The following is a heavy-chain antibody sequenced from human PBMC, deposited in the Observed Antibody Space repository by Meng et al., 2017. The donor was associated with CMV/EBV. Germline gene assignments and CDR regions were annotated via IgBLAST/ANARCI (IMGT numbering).Heavy chain of an antibody. V-gene: IGHV4-34*01. D-gene: IGHD3-10*01. CDR3: ARESMVRGED. Sequence: QVQLQQWGAGLLQPSATLSLTCAVYGGSFSGYYWSWIRQPPGKGLEWIGEINHSGSTNYNPSLKSRVTISVDTSKNQFSLKLSSVTAADTAVYYCARESMVRGEDWGQGTLVTVSS. CDR1: GGSFSGYY. J-gene: IGHJ4*02. CDR2: INHSGST.